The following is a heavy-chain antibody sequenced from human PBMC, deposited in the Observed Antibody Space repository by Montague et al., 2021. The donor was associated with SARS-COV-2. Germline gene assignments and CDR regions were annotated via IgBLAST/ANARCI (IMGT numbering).Heavy chain of an antibody. CDR3: ARQYDFWSGFWFDP. CDR2: FDPEDGET. J-gene: IGHJ5*02. CDR1: GYTLTELS. V-gene: IGHV1-24*01. D-gene: IGHD3-3*01. Sequence: SVKVSCKVSGYTLTELSMHWVRQAPGKGLEWMGGFDPEDGETIYAQKFQGRVTMTRNTSISTAYMELSSLRSEDTAVYYCARQYDFWSGFWFDPWGQGTLVTVSS.